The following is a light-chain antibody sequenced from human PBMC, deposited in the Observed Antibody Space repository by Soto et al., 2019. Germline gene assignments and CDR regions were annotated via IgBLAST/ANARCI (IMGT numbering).Light chain of an antibody. V-gene: IGKV3-15*01. CDR3: XXXXXXPPT. CDR1: QSVSSN. CDR2: GAS. J-gene: IGKJ1*01. Sequence: EIVMTQSPATLSVSPGERATLSCRASQSVSSNLAWYQQKPGQAPRLLIYGASTRATGIPARFSGSGSGTEFTLTISSLQSEDYVVXXXXXXXXXPPTFGQGSKVDIK.